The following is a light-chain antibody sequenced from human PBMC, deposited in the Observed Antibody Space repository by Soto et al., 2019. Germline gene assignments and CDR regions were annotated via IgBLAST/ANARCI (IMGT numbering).Light chain of an antibody. CDR1: QRISTS. CDR3: QQSYSSPWT. CDR2: AAS. J-gene: IGKJ1*01. V-gene: IGKV1-39*01. Sequence: DIQMTQSPSSLSASVGDRVTITCRASQRISTSLTWYQQKPGKAPKLLIYAASSLQSGVPSGFSGSGSGTDFTLTISSLHPADFATYYCQQSYSSPWTFGQGTKVEI.